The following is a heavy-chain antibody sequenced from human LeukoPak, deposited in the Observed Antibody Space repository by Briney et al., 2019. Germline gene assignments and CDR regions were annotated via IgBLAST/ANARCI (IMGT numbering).Heavy chain of an antibody. CDR3: ARDLFPVPGGFGEVNWFDP. D-gene: IGHD3-10*01. V-gene: IGHV1-18*04. J-gene: IGHJ5*02. Sequence: GASVKVSCKASGYTFTCYGISWVRQAPGQGLEWMGWISAYNGNTNYAQKLQGRVTMTTDTSTSTAYMELRSLRSDDTAVYYCARDLFPVPGGFGEVNWFDPWGQGTLVTVSS. CDR2: ISAYNGNT. CDR1: GYTFTCYG.